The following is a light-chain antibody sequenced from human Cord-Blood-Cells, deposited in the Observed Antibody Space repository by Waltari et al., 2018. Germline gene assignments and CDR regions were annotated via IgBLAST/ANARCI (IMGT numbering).Light chain of an antibody. CDR1: QSIRSY. Sequence: DIQMTQSPSSLSASVGDRVTITCRASQSIRSYLNWYQQKPGKAPKLLICASSSLQSGVPSRVSCSGSGTDFTLTISSLQPEDFATYYCQQSYSTPFTFGPGTKVDIK. CDR3: QQSYSTPFT. V-gene: IGKV1-39*01. CDR2: ASS. J-gene: IGKJ3*01.